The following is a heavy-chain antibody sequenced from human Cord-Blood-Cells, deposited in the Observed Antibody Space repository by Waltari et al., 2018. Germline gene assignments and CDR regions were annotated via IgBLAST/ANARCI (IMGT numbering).Heavy chain of an antibody. V-gene: IGHV4-39*01. D-gene: IGHD6-6*01. Sequence: IRQPPGKGLEWIGSIYYSGSTYYNPSLKSRVTISVDTSKNQFSLKLSSVTAADTAVYYCARRAGIAARNWFDPWGQGTLVTVSS. CDR3: ARRAGIAARNWFDP. J-gene: IGHJ5*02. CDR2: IYYSGST.